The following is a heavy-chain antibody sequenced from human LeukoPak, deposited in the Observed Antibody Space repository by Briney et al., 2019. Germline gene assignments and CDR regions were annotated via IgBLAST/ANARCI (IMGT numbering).Heavy chain of an antibody. Sequence: GSSVKVSCKASGGTFSSYAISWVRQAPGQGLEWMGGIIPIFGTANYAQKFQGRVTITADESTSTAYMELSSLRSEDTAVYYCARVGMIVDPINIDNAFDIWGQGTMVTVSS. D-gene: IGHD3-22*01. CDR2: IIPIFGTA. J-gene: IGHJ3*02. CDR1: GGTFSSYA. V-gene: IGHV1-69*01. CDR3: ARVGMIVDPINIDNAFDI.